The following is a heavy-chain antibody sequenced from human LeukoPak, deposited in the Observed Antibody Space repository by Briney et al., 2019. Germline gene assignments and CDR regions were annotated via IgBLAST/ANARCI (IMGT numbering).Heavy chain of an antibody. D-gene: IGHD5-12*01. Sequence: GGSLRLSCAASGFTFSSYAMHWVRQAPGKGLEWVAVISYDGSNKYYADSVKGRFTISRDNSKNTLYLQMNSLRAEDTAVYYCAKAQRWEVATILDYWGQGTLVTVSS. CDR1: GFTFSSYA. CDR2: ISYDGSNK. CDR3: AKAQRWEVATILDY. J-gene: IGHJ4*02. V-gene: IGHV3-30-3*01.